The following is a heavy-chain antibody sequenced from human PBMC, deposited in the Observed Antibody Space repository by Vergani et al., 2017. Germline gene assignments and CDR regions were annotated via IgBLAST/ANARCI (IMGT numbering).Heavy chain of an antibody. CDR2: IYSGGST. CDR3: ARSLGPRVY. J-gene: IGHJ4*02. Sequence: QVQLVESGGGVVQPGESLRLSCAASGYPFSTYGMHWVRQAPGKGLEWVSVIYSGGSTYYADSVKGRFTISRDNSKNTLYLQMNSLRAEDTAVYYCARSLGPRVYWGQGTLVTVSS. CDR1: GYPFSTYG. V-gene: IGHV3-NL1*01. D-gene: IGHD1-26*01.